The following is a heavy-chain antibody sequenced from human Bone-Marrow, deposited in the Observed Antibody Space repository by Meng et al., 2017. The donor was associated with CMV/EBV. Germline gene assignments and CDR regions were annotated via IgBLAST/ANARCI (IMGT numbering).Heavy chain of an antibody. D-gene: IGHD4-17*01. V-gene: IGHV1-2*02. CDR2: INPNSGGT. CDR3: ARVTVGYGSERGDY. J-gene: IGHJ4*02. CDR1: GGTFSSYA. Sequence: ASVKVSCKASGGTFSSYAISWVRQAPGQGLEWMGWINPNSGGTNYAQKFQGRVTMTRDTSISTAYMELSRLRSDDTAVYYCARVTVGYGSERGDYWGQGTLVTVSS.